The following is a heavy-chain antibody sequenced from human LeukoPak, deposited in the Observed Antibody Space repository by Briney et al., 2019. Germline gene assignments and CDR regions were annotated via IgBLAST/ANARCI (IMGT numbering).Heavy chain of an antibody. V-gene: IGHV1-2*02. CDR1: GYTFTGYY. CDR3: ATDLNRFLECR. J-gene: IGHJ4*02. D-gene: IGHD3-3*01. CDR2: INPNSGGT. Sequence: ASVKVSCKASGYTFTGYYMHWVRQAPGQGLEWMGWINPNSGGTNYAQKFQGRVTMTEDTSTDTAYMELSSLRSEDTAVYYCATDLNRFLECRWGQGTLVTVSS.